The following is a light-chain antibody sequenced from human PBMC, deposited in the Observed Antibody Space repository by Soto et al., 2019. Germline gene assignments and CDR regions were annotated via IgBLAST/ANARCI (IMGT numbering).Light chain of an antibody. CDR1: QGISNY. V-gene: IGKV1-27*01. CDR3: QKYDTAPWA. CDR2: GAS. Sequence: DIQMTQSHSSLSASVGDRVTLTCRASQGISNYLAWYQQKPGKVPKLLIHGASTLQSGVSSRFSGSGSGTAFTLTISSLQAEDVATYYCQKYDTAPWAFGPGTKVDVK. J-gene: IGKJ3*01.